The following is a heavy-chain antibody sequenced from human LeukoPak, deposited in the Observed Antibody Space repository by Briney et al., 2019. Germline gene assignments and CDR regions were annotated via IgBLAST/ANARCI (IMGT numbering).Heavy chain of an antibody. CDR2: IYYSGST. CDR3: ARKWGANWGFDI. CDR1: GGSISSYY. D-gene: IGHD7-27*01. Sequence: SETLSLTCTVSGGSISSYYWSWIRQPPGKGLEWIGYIYYSGSTNYNPSLKSRVTISVDTSKNQFSLKLSSVTAADTAVYYCARKWGANWGFDIWGQGTMVTVSS. V-gene: IGHV4-59*01. J-gene: IGHJ3*02.